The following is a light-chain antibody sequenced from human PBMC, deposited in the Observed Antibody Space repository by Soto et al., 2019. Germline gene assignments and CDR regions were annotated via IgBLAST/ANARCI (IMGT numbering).Light chain of an antibody. CDR1: KIGSKS. J-gene: IGLJ2*01. Sequence: SYELTQPPSVSVAPGQTAKITCGGDKIGSKSVHWYQQKPGQAPVVVVYDDSDRPSGIPERFSGSNSGNTATLTISRVEAGDEADYYCQVWDSSSDPVVFGGGTKLTVL. CDR3: QVWDSSSDPVV. V-gene: IGLV3-21*02. CDR2: DDS.